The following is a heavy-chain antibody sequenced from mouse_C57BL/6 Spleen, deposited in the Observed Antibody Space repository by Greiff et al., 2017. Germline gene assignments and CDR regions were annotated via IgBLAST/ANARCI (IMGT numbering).Heavy chain of an antibody. Sequence: QVQLQQSGPELVKPGASVKISCKASGYAFSSSGMNWVKQRPGKGLEWIGRICPGDGDTNYNGKFKGKATLTADKSSSTAYMQLSSLTSEDSAVYFSARERGDSLFDYWGQGTSLTVSS. D-gene: IGHD6-1*01. CDR3: ARERGDSLFDY. CDR2: ICPGDGDT. J-gene: IGHJ2*02. V-gene: IGHV1-82*01. CDR1: GYAFSSSG.